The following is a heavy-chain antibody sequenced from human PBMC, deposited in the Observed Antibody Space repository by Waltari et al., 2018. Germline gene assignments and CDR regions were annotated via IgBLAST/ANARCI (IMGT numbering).Heavy chain of an antibody. CDR1: GFTFSSYS. CDR3: ARVDDSGSFDY. V-gene: IGHV3-21*01. CDR2: ISSSSSYI. Sequence: EVQLVESGGGLVKPGGSLRLSCAASGFTFSSYSMNWVRQAPGKGLEWVSSISSSSSYINYADSVKGRFTISRDNAKNSLYLQMNSLRAEDTAVYYCARVDDSGSFDYWGQGTLVTVSS. J-gene: IGHJ4*02. D-gene: IGHD1-26*01.